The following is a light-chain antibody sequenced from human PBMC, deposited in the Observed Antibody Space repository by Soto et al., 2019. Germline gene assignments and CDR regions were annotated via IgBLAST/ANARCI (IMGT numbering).Light chain of an antibody. Sequence: QSALTQPASVSGSPGQSITISCTGTSSDVGGYNYVSWYQQHPGKAPKLMIFEVTNRPSGVSHRFSGSKSGNTASLTISGLQSEDEADYYCSSYTSSSTSRVFGGGTKLTVL. J-gene: IGLJ3*02. CDR2: EVT. CDR3: SSYTSSSTSRV. V-gene: IGLV2-14*01. CDR1: SSDVGGYNY.